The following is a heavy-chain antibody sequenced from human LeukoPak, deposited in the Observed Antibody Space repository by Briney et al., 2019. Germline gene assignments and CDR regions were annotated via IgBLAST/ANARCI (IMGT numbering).Heavy chain of an antibody. CDR2: IREDGREK. CDR3: ARDSVVVPAAILGGENFDY. J-gene: IGHJ4*02. Sequence: GGSLRLSCAAAGFTFSSYSMNWVRQAPGKGLEWVANIREDGREKFYVDSVKGRFTISRDNAKNSLYLQMNSLRAEDTAVYYCARDSVVVPAAILGGENFDYWGQGTLVTVSS. V-gene: IGHV3-7*01. CDR1: GFTFSSYS. D-gene: IGHD2-2*01.